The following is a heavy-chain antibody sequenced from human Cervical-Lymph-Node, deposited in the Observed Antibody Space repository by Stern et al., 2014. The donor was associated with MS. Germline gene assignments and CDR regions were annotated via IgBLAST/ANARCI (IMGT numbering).Heavy chain of an antibody. V-gene: IGHV5-10-1*01. CDR2: IDPSDSHS. Sequence: EVQLVESGAEVKKPGESLTISCKGSGYSLASYWLTWVRQLPGKGLEWMGRIDPSDSHSNHSPSFQGHVTISADKSTNTAFLQWSSLRTSDTAIYYCASSAIVAKDFYYYGLDVWGQGTTVTVSS. J-gene: IGHJ6*02. D-gene: IGHD5-12*01. CDR3: ASSAIVAKDFYYYGLDV. CDR1: GYSLASYW.